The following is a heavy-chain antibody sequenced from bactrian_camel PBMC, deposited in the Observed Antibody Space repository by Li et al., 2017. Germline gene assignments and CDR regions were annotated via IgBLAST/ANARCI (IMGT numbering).Heavy chain of an antibody. J-gene: IGHJ4*01. Sequence: HVQLVESGGGSVQSGGSLRLSCSVSGWTYFGSCMAWFRQAPGKEREGVGEIDSDGTTRYAESVQGRFTISKDNTKNILYLQMNALKPEDTGMYYCAAGEPRGGSCLLEYSNYWGQGTQVTVS. CDR2: IDSDGTT. CDR3: AAGEPRGGSCLLEYSNY. D-gene: IGHD1*01. CDR1: GWTYFGSC. V-gene: IGHV3S53*01.